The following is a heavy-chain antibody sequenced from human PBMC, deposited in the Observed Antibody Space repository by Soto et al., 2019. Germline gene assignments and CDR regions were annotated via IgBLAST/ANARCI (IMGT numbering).Heavy chain of an antibody. V-gene: IGHV4-31*03. J-gene: IGHJ6*02. CDR3: ARGFRGVITSYYYYYGMDV. Sequence: SETLSLTCTVSGGSISSGGYYWSWIRQHPGKGLEWIGHIYYSGSTYYNPSLKSRVTISVDTSKNQFSLKLSSVTAADTAVYYCARGFRGVITSYYYYYGMDVWGQGTTVTVSS. CDR2: IYYSGST. D-gene: IGHD3-22*01. CDR1: GGSISSGGYY.